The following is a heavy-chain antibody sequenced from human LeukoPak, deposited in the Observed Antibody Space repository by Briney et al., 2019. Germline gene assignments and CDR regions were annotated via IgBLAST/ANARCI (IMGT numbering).Heavy chain of an antibody. D-gene: IGHD6-19*01. CDR1: GFTISGNT. CDR2: ISYDGSNK. CDR3: ARGGVYSSGSYYLYSFVY. V-gene: IGHV3-30-3*01. J-gene: IGHJ4*02. Sequence: PGGSLRLSCAASGFTISGNTMHWVRQAPGKGLEWVALISYDGSNKYYADSVKGRVTTSRDNSKNTLYLQMNSLRAEDRAVYYSARGGVYSSGSYYLYSFVYWGQGNLVTVS.